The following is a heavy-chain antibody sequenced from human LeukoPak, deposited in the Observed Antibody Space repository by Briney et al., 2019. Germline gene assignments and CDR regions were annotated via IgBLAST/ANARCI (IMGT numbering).Heavy chain of an antibody. CDR2: IYYSGST. V-gene: IGHV4-39*01. CDR1: GGSISSSAYY. CDR3: AIVSGNYQYYFDY. D-gene: IGHD1-26*01. J-gene: IGHJ4*02. Sequence: PSETLSLTCTVSGGSISSSAYYWGWIRQPPGEGLEWIGSIYYSGSTYYNPSLQSRVTISVDTSKNQFSLKLNSVTAAETAVYYCAIVSGNYQYYFDYWGQGTPVTVSS.